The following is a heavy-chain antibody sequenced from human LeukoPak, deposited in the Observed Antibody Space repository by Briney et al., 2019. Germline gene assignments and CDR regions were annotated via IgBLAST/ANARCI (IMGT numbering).Heavy chain of an antibody. V-gene: IGHV3-30*18. CDR1: GFTFSGYG. Sequence: GGSLRLSCAASGFTFSGYGMHWVRQAPGKGLEGVALMSYDGSKKYYADSVEGRFTISRDNSKNTLYLQMNSLRVEDTAVYYCAKGAGRSTHYFDYWGQGTLVTVSS. J-gene: IGHJ4*02. CDR3: AKGAGRSTHYFDY. CDR2: MSYDGSKK. D-gene: IGHD3-10*01.